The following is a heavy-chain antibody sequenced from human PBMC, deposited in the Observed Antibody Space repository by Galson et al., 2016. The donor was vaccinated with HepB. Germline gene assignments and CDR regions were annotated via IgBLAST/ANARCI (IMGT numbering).Heavy chain of an antibody. V-gene: IGHV4-4*02. Sequence: SETLSLTCGVSGGSISSSNWWTWVRQTPGKGLEWIGEVYHSGNTNYNPSLKSRVSVAVDKSKHQFSLRLTSVTAADTAVYYCTRGASRGGTAIGSRIHYFGMDVWGQGTTVIVSS. D-gene: IGHD3-10*01. CDR2: VYHSGNT. CDR3: TRGASRGGTAIGSRIHYFGMDV. CDR1: GGSISSSNW. J-gene: IGHJ6*02.